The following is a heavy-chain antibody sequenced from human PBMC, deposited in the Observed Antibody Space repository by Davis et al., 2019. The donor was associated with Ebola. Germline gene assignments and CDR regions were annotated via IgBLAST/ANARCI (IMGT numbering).Heavy chain of an antibody. V-gene: IGHV3-30-3*01. CDR3: ARDSYGMDV. Sequence: GESLKISCAASGFTFSTYWMSWVRQAPGKGLEWVAVISYDGVNEYYADPVKGRFTISRDNSQNTVHLQMNSLTPEDTGVYYCARDSYGMDVWGKGTAVTVSS. CDR1: GFTFSTYW. J-gene: IGHJ6*04. CDR2: ISYDGVNE.